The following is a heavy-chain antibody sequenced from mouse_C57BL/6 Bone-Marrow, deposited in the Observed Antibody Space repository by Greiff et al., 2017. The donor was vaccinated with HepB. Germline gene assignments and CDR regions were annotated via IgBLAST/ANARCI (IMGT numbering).Heavy chain of an antibody. Sequence: QVQLQQSGAELARPGASVKLSCKASGYTFTSYGISWVKQRTGQGLEWIGEIYPRSGNTYHNEKFKGKATLTVDKSSSTAYMELRSLTSEDSAVYYCARSPPYDLYAMDYWGQGTSVTVSS. D-gene: IGHD2-3*01. V-gene: IGHV1-81*01. J-gene: IGHJ4*01. CDR2: IYPRSGNT. CDR3: ARSPPYDLYAMDY. CDR1: GYTFTSYG.